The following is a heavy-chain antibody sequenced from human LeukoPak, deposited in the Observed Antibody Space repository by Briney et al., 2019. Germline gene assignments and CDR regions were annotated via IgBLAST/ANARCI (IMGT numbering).Heavy chain of an antibody. J-gene: IGHJ3*02. V-gene: IGHV3-48*03. CDR3: AREFEGEGSAFDI. Sequence: PGGSLRLSCVASGFTFSSYEMNWVRQAPGKGLEWVSYISSSGSTIYYADFVKGRFTISRDNAKNSLYLQMNSLRAEDTAVYYCAREFEGEGSAFDIWGQGTMVTVSS. CDR2: ISSSGSTI. D-gene: IGHD3-10*01. CDR1: GFTFSSYE.